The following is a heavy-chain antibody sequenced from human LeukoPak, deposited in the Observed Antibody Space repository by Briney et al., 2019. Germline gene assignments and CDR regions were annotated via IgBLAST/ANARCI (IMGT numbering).Heavy chain of an antibody. J-gene: IGHJ4*02. CDR2: ITGTGGK. CDR1: GFTLTNHG. Sequence: GGSLRLPCAVSGFTLTNHGVSWVRQAPGKGLEWVSIITGTGGKYYGDSVKGRFVLSRDNSKNTVYMQMSSLRAEDTATYYCAKDYCRDGNCPFPFLDSWGQGTQVTVSS. CDR3: AKDYCRDGNCPFPFLDS. D-gene: IGHD2-15*01. V-gene: IGHV3-23*01.